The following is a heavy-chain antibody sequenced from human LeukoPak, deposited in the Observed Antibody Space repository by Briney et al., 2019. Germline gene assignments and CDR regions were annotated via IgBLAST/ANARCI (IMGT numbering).Heavy chain of an antibody. CDR3: ARDLPGWPAAIL. CDR2: NNPNSGGT. Sequence: ASVKVSCKASGYTFTGYYMHWVRQAPGQGLEWMGWNNPNSGGTNYAQKFQGRVTMTRDTSISTAYMELSRLRSDDTAVYYCARDLPGWPAAILWGQGTLVTVSS. CDR1: GYTFTGYY. J-gene: IGHJ4*02. V-gene: IGHV1-2*02. D-gene: IGHD2-2*01.